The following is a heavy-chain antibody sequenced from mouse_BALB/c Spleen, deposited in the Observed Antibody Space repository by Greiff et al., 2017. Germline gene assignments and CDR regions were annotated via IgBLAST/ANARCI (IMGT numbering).Heavy chain of an antibody. CDR2: ISDGGSYT. J-gene: IGHJ2*01. CDR3: ARDPLMITTRGPFDY. Sequence: EVMLVESGGGLVKPGGSLKLSCAASGFTFSDYYMYWVRQTPEKRLEWVATISDGGSYTYYPDSVKGRFTISRDNAKNNLYLQMSSLKSEDTAMYYCARDPLMITTRGPFDYWGQGTTLTVSS. V-gene: IGHV5-4*02. D-gene: IGHD2-4*01. CDR1: GFTFSDYY.